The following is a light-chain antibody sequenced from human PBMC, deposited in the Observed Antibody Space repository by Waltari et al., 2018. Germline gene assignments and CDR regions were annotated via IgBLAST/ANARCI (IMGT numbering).Light chain of an antibody. Sequence: QSALTQPASVSGSPGQSLTISCTGTSSDVGDYSYVSWYQQHPGNAPKVLIYDVSRRPSGVSDRFSGSKSGNTASLTISGLQAEDEADYYCSSYKSSSTSFAFGTGTKVTVL. CDR2: DVS. J-gene: IGLJ1*01. V-gene: IGLV2-14*03. CDR3: SSYKSSSTSFA. CDR1: SSDVGDYSY.